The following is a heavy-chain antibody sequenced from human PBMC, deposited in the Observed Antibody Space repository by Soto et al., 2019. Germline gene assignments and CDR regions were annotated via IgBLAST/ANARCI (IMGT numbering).Heavy chain of an antibody. V-gene: IGHV4-31*03. Sequence: QVQLQESGPGLVKPSQTLSLTCTVSGGSISSGGYYWSWIRQHPGKGLEWIGYIYYSGSTYYNRSLKSRVTISVDTSKNQFSLKLSSVTAADTAVYYCAREAEYYYESSGSYRAFDIWGQGTMVTVSS. J-gene: IGHJ3*02. CDR3: AREAEYYYESSGSYRAFDI. CDR1: GGSISSGGYY. CDR2: IYYSGST. D-gene: IGHD3-22*01.